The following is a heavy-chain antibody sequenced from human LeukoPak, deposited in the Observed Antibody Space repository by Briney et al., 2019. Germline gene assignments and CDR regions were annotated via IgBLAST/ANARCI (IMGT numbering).Heavy chain of an antibody. Sequence: PGGSLRLSCIASGFIFGDYWMSWVRQAPGKGPEWVANIKQDGSEKYYVDSVKGRFTVSRANAETSLYLQMNSLRVDDSAVYYCAREGGTAMVDWWGQGTLVTVSS. CDR1: GFIFGDYW. CDR2: IKQDGSEK. V-gene: IGHV3-7*01. J-gene: IGHJ4*02. CDR3: AREGGTAMVDW. D-gene: IGHD5-18*01.